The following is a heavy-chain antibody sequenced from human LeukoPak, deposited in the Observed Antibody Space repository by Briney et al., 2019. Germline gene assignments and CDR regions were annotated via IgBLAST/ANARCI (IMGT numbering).Heavy chain of an antibody. CDR1: GYTFTSYG. Sequence: GASVKVSCKASGYTFTSYGISWVRQAPGQGLEWMGWISAYNGNTNYAQKLQGRVTMTTDTSTSTAYMELRSLRSDDTAVYYCATAHRIAAAQQGWFDPWGQGTLVTVSS. V-gene: IGHV1-18*01. D-gene: IGHD6-13*01. J-gene: IGHJ5*02. CDR3: ATAHRIAAAQQGWFDP. CDR2: ISAYNGNT.